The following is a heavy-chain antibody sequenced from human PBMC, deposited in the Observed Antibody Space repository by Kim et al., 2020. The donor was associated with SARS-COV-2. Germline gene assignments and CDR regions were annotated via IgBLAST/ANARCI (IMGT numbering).Heavy chain of an antibody. V-gene: IGHV1-24*01. Sequence: ASVKVSCKVSGYTLTELSMHWVRQAPGKGLEWMGGFDPEDGETIYAQKFQGRVTMTEDTSTDTAYMELSSLRSEDTAVYYCATVGRGGATSVDWFDPWGQGPLVTVAS. D-gene: IGHD1-26*01. CDR2: FDPEDGET. CDR3: ATVGRGGATSVDWFDP. J-gene: IGHJ5*02. CDR1: GYTLTELS.